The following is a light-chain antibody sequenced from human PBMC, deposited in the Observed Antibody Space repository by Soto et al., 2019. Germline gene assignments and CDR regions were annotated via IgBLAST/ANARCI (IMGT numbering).Light chain of an antibody. CDR1: SSDIGSDNS. CDR3: SSYTSSSTLYV. CDR2: EVN. V-gene: IGLV2-14*01. J-gene: IGLJ1*01. Sequence: QSALTQSASVSGSPGQSITISCTGTSSDIGSDNSVSWYQQHPGKAPKLVIFEVNNRPSGVSNRFSGSRSGNTASLTISGLQAEDEADYYCSSYTSSSTLYVFGTGTKVTVL.